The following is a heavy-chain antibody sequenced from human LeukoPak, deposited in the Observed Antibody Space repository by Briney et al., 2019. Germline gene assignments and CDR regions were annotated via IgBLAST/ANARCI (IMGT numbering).Heavy chain of an antibody. J-gene: IGHJ6*02. CDR3: GRDMDV. CDR2: ISQDGGEK. V-gene: IGHV3-7*04. Sequence: GGSLRLSCAAPGFTFSTYWMSWVRQAPGKGLEWVANISQDGGEKHYVDSVRGRFTISRDSAKNSLYLQMNSLRADDTAVYYCGRDMDVWGQGTTVTVSS. CDR1: GFTFSTYW.